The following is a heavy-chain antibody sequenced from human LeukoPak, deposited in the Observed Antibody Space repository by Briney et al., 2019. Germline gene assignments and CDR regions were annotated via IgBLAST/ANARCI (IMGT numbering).Heavy chain of an antibody. CDR1: GGSFSGYY. CDR2: IYHSGST. D-gene: IGHD2-15*01. Sequence: SETLSLTCAVYGGSFSGYYWSWIRQPPGKGLEWIGEIYHSGSTNSNPSLKSRVTISIDTSKNQFSLKLSSVTAADTAVYYCARGPDCSGGSCTHRPIDYWDQGTLVTVSS. CDR3: ARGPDCSGGSCTHRPIDY. J-gene: IGHJ4*02. V-gene: IGHV4-34*01.